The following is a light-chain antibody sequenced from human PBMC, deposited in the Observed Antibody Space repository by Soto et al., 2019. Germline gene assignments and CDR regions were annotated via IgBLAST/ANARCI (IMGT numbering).Light chain of an antibody. J-gene: IGKJ4*01. CDR2: GAS. Sequence: EIVMTQSPATLSVSPGERATLSCRASQSFSSNLGWYQQKPGQAPRLLIYGASTRATGIPARFSGSGSGTEFTLTISSLQSEDFAVYYCQQYNTWPPVTFGGGTKVEIK. V-gene: IGKV3-15*01. CDR3: QQYNTWPPVT. CDR1: QSFSSN.